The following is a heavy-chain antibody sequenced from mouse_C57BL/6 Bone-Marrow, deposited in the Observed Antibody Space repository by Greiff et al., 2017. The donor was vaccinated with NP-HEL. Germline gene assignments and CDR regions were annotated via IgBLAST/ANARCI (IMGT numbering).Heavy chain of an antibody. D-gene: IGHD1-1*01. CDR2: INPNNGGT. CDR1: GYTFTDYY. J-gene: IGHJ1*03. Sequence: VQLQQSGPELVKPGASVKISCKASGYTFTDYYMNWVKQSHGKSLEWIGDINPNNGGTSYNQKFKGKATLTVDKSSSTAYMELRSLTSDDSAVYYFVYGSSLFLYCDVWGTGTTVTVSS. V-gene: IGHV1-26*01. CDR3: VYGSSLFLYCDV.